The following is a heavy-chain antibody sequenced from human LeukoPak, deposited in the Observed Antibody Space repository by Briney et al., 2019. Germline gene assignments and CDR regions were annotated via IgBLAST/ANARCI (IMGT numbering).Heavy chain of an antibody. J-gene: IGHJ4*02. CDR1: GYTFTGYY. V-gene: IGHV1-2*02. CDR3: ARDLIVMYQLLAV. Sequence: ASAKVSCKASGYTFTGYYMHWVRQAPGQGLEWMGWINPNSGGTNYAQKFQGRVTMTRDTSISTAYMELSRLRSDDTAVYYCARDLIVMYQLLAVWGQGTLVTVSS. CDR2: INPNSGGT. D-gene: IGHD2-2*01.